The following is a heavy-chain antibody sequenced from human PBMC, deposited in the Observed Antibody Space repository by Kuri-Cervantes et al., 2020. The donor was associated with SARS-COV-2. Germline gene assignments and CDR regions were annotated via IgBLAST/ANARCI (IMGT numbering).Heavy chain of an antibody. Sequence: LRLSCTVSGGSISSGGYYWSWIRQHPGKGLEWIGYIYYSGSTYYNPSLKSRVTISVDTSKNQFSLKLSSVTAADTAVYYCARSRDGYNNDWGQGTLVTVSS. D-gene: IGHD5-24*01. CDR1: GGSISSGGYY. J-gene: IGHJ4*02. CDR3: ARSRDGYNND. V-gene: IGHV4-31*03. CDR2: IYYSGST.